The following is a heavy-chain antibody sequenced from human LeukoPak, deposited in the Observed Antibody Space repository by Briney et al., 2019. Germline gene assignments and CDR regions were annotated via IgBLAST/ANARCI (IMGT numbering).Heavy chain of an antibody. Sequence: VASVKLSCKASAYTFTSYGISWVRQAPGQGLEWMGWISANNGNTNYAQKHPGRVTMTTATSNSTAYMELQSMRSDATAVYYCARDLPEYYYGSGSPLDYWGQGTLVTVSS. D-gene: IGHD3-10*01. J-gene: IGHJ4*02. CDR3: ARDLPEYYYGSGSPLDY. CDR2: ISANNGNT. CDR1: AYTFTSYG. V-gene: IGHV1-18*01.